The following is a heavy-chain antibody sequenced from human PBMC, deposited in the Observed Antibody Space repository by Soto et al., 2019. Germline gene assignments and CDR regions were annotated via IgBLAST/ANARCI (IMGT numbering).Heavy chain of an antibody. CDR3: ARGDGYCSGGSCYSGVYFDY. CDR2: INHSGST. CDR1: GGSFSGYY. J-gene: IGHJ4*02. D-gene: IGHD2-15*01. Sequence: SETLSLTCAVYGGSFSGYYWSWIRQPPGKWLEWIGEINHSGSTNYNPSLKSRVTISVDTSKNQFSLKLSSVTAADTAVYYCARGDGYCSGGSCYSGVYFDYWGQGXLVTVYS. V-gene: IGHV4-34*01.